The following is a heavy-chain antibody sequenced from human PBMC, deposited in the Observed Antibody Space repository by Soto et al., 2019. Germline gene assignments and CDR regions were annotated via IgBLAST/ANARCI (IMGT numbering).Heavy chain of an antibody. CDR2: ISGSGGST. CDR1: GFTFSSYA. CDR3: ANSGGSGSRNWFDP. Sequence: EVQLLESGGGLVQPGGSLRLSCAASGFTFSSYAMSWVRQAPGKGLEWVSAISGSGGSTYYADSVKGRFTISRDNSNNTLYLQMNSLRAEDTAVYYCANSGGSGSRNWFDPWGQGTLVTVSS. V-gene: IGHV3-23*01. J-gene: IGHJ5*02. D-gene: IGHD3-10*01.